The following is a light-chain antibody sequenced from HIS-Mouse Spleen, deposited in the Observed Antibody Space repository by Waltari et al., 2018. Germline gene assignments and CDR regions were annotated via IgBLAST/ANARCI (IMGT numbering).Light chain of an antibody. Sequence: SYELIQPSSVSVSPGHTARITCSGDVLAKQYARWFQQKPGQAPVLVIYKDSERPSGIPERFSGSSSGTTVTLTISGAQVEDEADYYCYSAADNSGVFGGGTKLTVL. CDR3: YSAADNSGV. CDR2: KDS. J-gene: IGLJ2*01. CDR1: VLAKQY. V-gene: IGLV3-27*01.